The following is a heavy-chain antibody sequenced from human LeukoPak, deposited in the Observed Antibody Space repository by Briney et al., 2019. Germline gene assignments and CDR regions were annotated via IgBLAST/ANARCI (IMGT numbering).Heavy chain of an antibody. CDR2: ISSSSSYI. V-gene: IGHV3-21*01. J-gene: IGHJ4*02. CDR3: AKGSSYGDSFDY. Sequence: NPGGSLRLSCAASGFTFSSYSMNWVRQAPGKGLEWVSSISSSSSYIYYADSVKGRFTISRDNAKNSLYLQMNSLRAEDTAVYYCAKGSSYGDSFDYWGQGTLVTVSS. CDR1: GFTFSSYS. D-gene: IGHD6-13*01.